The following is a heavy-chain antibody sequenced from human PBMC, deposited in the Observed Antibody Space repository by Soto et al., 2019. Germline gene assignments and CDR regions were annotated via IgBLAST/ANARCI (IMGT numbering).Heavy chain of an antibody. CDR1: GFSFTNAW. D-gene: IGHD3-10*01. V-gene: IGHV3-15*01. CDR3: TAGTGRTDFDY. Sequence: EVQLVESGGGLGKPGTSLRLSCAASGFSFTNAWMNWVRQAPGKGLEWAGRIISKADGGATDYGAPVRGRFTVSRDDSKNTLYLQMNSLMEEDTAVYYCTAGTGRTDFDYWGRGTLVTVSS. CDR2: IISKADGGAT. J-gene: IGHJ4*02.